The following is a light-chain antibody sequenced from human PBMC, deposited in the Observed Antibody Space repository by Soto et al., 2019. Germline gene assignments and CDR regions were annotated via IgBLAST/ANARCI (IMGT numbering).Light chain of an antibody. CDR1: QSIRRY. CDR2: AAS. V-gene: IGKV1-39*01. Sequence: DIQMTQSPSSLSASVGDRVTITCRASQSIRRYLNWYQQKPGKAPKFLIYAASSLQSGVPSRFSGSGSGTDFTLTICSLQPEDFATYYCQQSYTTPVTFGPGTKVDIK. J-gene: IGKJ3*01. CDR3: QQSYTTPVT.